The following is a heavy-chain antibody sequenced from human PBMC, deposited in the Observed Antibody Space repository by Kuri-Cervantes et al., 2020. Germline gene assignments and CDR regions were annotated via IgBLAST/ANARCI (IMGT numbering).Heavy chain of an antibody. D-gene: IGHD6-13*01. V-gene: IGHV3-66*01. CDR1: GFTVSSNY. J-gene: IGHJ6*02. Sequence: GESLKISCAASGFTVSSNYMTWVRQAPGKGLEWVSVIYSGGSTYHADSVKGRFSISKDNSRDTLYLQMSSLRAEDTAVYYCARDFEVSSSWYSNYYYYGMDVWGQGTTVTVSS. CDR2: IYSGGST. CDR3: ARDFEVSSSWYSNYYYYGMDV.